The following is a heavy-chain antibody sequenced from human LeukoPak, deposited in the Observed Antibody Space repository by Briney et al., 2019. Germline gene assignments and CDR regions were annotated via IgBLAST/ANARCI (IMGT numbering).Heavy chain of an antibody. D-gene: IGHD6-19*01. CDR2: IKRDGSEI. CDR3: ARFCVRGWTECMDY. V-gene: IGHV3-7*01. Sequence: GGSLRLSCAASGFTFSRHWMTWVRQAPGKGLAWVSNIKRDGSEIRYADSVKGRFTISRDNAKNSLHLQMNSIRAEDTAVYYCARFCVRGWTECMDYWGQGTLVTVSS. CDR1: GFTFSRHW. J-gene: IGHJ4*02.